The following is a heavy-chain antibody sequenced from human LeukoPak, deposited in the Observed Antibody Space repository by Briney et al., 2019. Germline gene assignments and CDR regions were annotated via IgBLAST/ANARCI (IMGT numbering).Heavy chain of an antibody. D-gene: IGHD6-19*01. CDR3: AAVALTPRIAVAGGY. J-gene: IGHJ4*02. CDR2: IVVGSGNT. Sequence: SVKVSCKASGFTFTSSSMQWVRQARGQRLEWIGWIVVGSGNTNYAQKFQERVTITRDMSTSTAYMELSSLRSEDTAVYYCAAVALTPRIAVAGGYWGQGTLVTVSS. V-gene: IGHV1-58*02. CDR1: GFTFTSSS.